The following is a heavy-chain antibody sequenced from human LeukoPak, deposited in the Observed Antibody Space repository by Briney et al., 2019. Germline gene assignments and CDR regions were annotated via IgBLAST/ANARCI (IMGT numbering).Heavy chain of an antibody. CDR2: ISHTGIT. J-gene: IGHJ4*02. V-gene: IGHV4-59*01. CDR1: GASITNYY. Sequence: SETLSLICTVSGASITNYYWSWIRQPPGKGLEWIGYISHTGITNYNPSLESRVIISADTSRNQFSLKLTSMTAADTAVYYCARSRSAADHPDSWGQGTPVTVSS. CDR3: ARSRSAADHPDS. D-gene: IGHD1-14*01.